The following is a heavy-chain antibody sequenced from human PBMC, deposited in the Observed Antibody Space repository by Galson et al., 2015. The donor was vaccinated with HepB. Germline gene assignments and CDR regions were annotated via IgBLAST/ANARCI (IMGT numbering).Heavy chain of an antibody. CDR1: GYTFTSYA. D-gene: IGHD3-10*01. CDR3: ASARHYYGSGSGYYGMDV. Sequence: SVKVSCKASGYTFTSYAMHWVRQAPGQRLEWMGWINAGNGNTKYSQKFQGRVTITRDTSASTAYMELSSLRSEDTAVYYCASARHYYGSGSGYYGMDVWGQGTTVTVSS. V-gene: IGHV1-3*01. J-gene: IGHJ6*02. CDR2: INAGNGNT.